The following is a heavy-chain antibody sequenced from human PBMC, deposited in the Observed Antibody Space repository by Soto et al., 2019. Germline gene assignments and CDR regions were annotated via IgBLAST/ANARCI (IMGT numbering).Heavy chain of an antibody. J-gene: IGHJ4*02. CDR1: GFTFSSYS. Sequence: PGGSLRLSCAASGFTFSSYSMNWVRQAPGKGLEWVSYISSSSSTIYYADSVKGRFTISRDNAKNSLYLQMNSLRDEDTAVYYCARDLDDSSGYYCQFDDWGKGTLVTVSS. D-gene: IGHD3-22*01. CDR3: ARDLDDSSGYYCQFDD. CDR2: ISSSSSTI. V-gene: IGHV3-48*02.